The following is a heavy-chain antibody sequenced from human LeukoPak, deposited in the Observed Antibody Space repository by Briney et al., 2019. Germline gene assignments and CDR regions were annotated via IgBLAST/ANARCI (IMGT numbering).Heavy chain of an antibody. Sequence: GGSLRLSCAASGFIFSNAWMNWVRQAPGKGLEWVGHIKSKTEGGTTDYAAPVKGRFTISRDDSQNTVDLQISSLTAEDTAMYFCTTTYIVASTRKFGDYWGQGTLVVVSS. V-gene: IGHV3-15*01. CDR3: TTTYIVASTRKFGDY. CDR1: GFIFSNAW. D-gene: IGHD5-12*01. CDR2: IKSKTEGGTT. J-gene: IGHJ4*02.